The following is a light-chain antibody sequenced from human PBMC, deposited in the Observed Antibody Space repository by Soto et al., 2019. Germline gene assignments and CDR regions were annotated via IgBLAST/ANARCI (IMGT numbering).Light chain of an antibody. V-gene: IGKV1-5*03. Sequence: DIQMTHSPSTLSTSVGDRVTITCRASQSINSCLALYQQKPGKAPKLLISKASTLQSGVPSRFSGSGSGTEFSLIISSLQPDDFASYYCQQYKSYPYTFGQGTKLEIK. CDR2: KAS. J-gene: IGKJ2*01. CDR3: QQYKSYPYT. CDR1: QSINSC.